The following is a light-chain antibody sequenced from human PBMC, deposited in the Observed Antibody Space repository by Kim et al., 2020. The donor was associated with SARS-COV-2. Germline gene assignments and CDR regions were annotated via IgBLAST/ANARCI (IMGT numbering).Light chain of an antibody. CDR3: QQSYSTLIT. Sequence: ASGGDRVTITCRASKSSSNYLSWYQQKPGKAPKLLIYAASSLQSGVPSRFSGSGSGTDFTLTISSLQPEDFATYYCQQSYSTLITFGEGTQLEIK. V-gene: IGKV1-39*01. CDR2: AAS. CDR1: KSSSNY. J-gene: IGKJ5*01.